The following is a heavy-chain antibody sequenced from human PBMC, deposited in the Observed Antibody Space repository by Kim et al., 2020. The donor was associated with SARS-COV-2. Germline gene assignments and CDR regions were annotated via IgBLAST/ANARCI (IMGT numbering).Heavy chain of an antibody. CDR3: ARGGITGTPSDY. D-gene: IGHD1-7*01. CDR2: IYYSGST. J-gene: IGHJ4*02. V-gene: IGHV4-39*01. Sequence: SETLSLTCTVSGGSISSSSYYWGWIRQPPGKGLEWIGSIYYSGSTYYNPSLKSRVTISVDTSKNQFSLKLSSVTAADTAVYYCARGGITGTPSDYWGQGTLVNVSS. CDR1: GGSISSSSYY.